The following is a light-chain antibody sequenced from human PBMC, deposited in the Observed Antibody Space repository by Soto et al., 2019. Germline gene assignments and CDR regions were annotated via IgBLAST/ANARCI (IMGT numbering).Light chain of an antibody. V-gene: IGKV1-39*01. J-gene: IGKJ1*01. CDR3: QQSSTSLWT. Sequence: DIPLTQSPSSLSASIGDRVTITCRASQTIRRSLSWYQQKPGKAPNLLIYAASSLQSGVPSRFSGSGSGTDFTLTISSLQAEDIGTYYCQQSSTSLWTFGQGTKVDIK. CDR2: AAS. CDR1: QTIRRS.